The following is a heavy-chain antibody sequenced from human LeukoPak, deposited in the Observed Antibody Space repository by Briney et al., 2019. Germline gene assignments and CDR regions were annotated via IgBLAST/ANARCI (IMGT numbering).Heavy chain of an antibody. V-gene: IGHV4-34*01. Sequence: SETLSLTCAVYGVSFSGYYWSWIRQPPGKGLEWIGEINHSGSTNYNPSLKSRVTISVDTSKNQFSLKMSSVTAADTAVYFCARGGPPGYYYDYYMDVWGRGTTVTISS. J-gene: IGHJ6*03. CDR1: GVSFSGYY. CDR3: ARGGPPGYYYDYYMDV. CDR2: INHSGST.